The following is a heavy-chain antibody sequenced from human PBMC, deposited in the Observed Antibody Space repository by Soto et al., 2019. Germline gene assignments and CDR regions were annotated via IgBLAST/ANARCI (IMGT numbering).Heavy chain of an antibody. CDR2: IKSKSAGGTT. CDR1: GFPLRNAW. CDR3: ARGHRSSGKIFDS. D-gene: IGHD3-22*01. J-gene: IGHJ4*02. Sequence: EVQLVRSGGALVKPGGSVRLSCEASGFPLRNAWLTWVRKAPGKGLEWVGGIKSKSAGGTTEYDAPVKDRFTISRDDSKNTLYLQMNSLKIEDTAVYYCARGHRSSGKIFDSWGQGTLVTVSS. V-gene: IGHV3-15*02.